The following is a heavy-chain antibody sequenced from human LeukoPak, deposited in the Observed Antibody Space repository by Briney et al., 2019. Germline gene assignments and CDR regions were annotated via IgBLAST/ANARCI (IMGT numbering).Heavy chain of an antibody. CDR2: ISSSGSTI. V-gene: IGHV3-48*03. Sequence: GGSLRLSCAASGFTFSSYEMNWVRQAPGKGLEWVSYISSSGSTIYYADSVKGRFTISRDNSKNTLYLQMNSLRAEDTAVYYCARGTNRDPRDYWGQGTLVTVSS. CDR3: ARGTNRDPRDY. CDR1: GFTFSSYE. J-gene: IGHJ4*02.